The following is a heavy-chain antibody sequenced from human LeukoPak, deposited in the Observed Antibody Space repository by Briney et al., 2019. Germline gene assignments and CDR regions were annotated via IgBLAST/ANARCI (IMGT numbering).Heavy chain of an antibody. CDR1: GGTFSSYA. J-gene: IGHJ3*02. Sequence: GASVKVSCKASGGTFSSYAISWVRQAPGQGLEWMGGIIPIFGTANYAQKFQGRVTITADESTGTAYMELSSLRSEDTAVYYCARVPGGTQSSIWGQGTMVTVSS. V-gene: IGHV1-69*13. CDR3: ARVPGGTQSSI. CDR2: IIPIFGTA. D-gene: IGHD6-13*01.